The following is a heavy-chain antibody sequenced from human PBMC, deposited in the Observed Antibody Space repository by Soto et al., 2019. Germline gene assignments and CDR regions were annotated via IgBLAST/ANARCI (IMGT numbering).Heavy chain of an antibody. D-gene: IGHD3-3*01. CDR1: GFSISNAW. CDR3: NTYPDFWGGHTPL. Sequence: EVQLVESGGGLVKHGGSLRLSCAASGFSISNAWMHWVRQAPGKGLEWVGRVKSKADGGTADYAAPVKGRFTISRDDSKNTQYLQMNSLKMEDTTVYYCNTYPDFWGGHTPLWGQGTLVTVSS. J-gene: IGHJ4*02. CDR2: VKSKADGGTA. V-gene: IGHV3-15*07.